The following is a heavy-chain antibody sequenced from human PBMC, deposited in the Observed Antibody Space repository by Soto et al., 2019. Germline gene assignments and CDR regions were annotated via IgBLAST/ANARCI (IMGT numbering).Heavy chain of an antibody. D-gene: IGHD6-19*01. J-gene: IGHJ4*02. Sequence: PSETLSLTCTVSGGSISSYYWSWIRQPPGKGLEWIGYIYYSGSTNYNPSLKSRVTISVDTSKNQFSLKLSSVTAADTAVYYCASRLAKSVAGPSRGTSFDYWGQGTLVTVSS. CDR2: IYYSGST. V-gene: IGHV4-59*12. CDR3: ASRLAKSVAGPSRGTSFDY. CDR1: GGSISSYY.